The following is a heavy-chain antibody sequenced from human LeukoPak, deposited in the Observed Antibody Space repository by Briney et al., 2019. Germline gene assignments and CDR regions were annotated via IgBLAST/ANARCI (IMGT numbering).Heavy chain of an antibody. CDR2: VHQGGAS. J-gene: IGHJ4*02. CDR1: GDSITSHSC. CDR3: ASHVTVLGTRGFDF. D-gene: IGHD6-19*01. V-gene: IGHV4-4*02. Sequence: SETLSLTFAVSGDSITSHSCWSWVRQPPGKGLEGIGEVHQGGASNYDPCLESRVTISVDKSKNRFSLNLRPLTAADTATYYCASHVTVLGTRGFDFWGRGTLVTVS.